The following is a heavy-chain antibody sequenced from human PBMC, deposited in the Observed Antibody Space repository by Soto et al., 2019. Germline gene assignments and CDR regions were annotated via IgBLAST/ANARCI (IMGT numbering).Heavy chain of an antibody. D-gene: IGHD3-10*01. CDR3: ARGGPRTYGWFDP. J-gene: IGHJ5*02. CDR1: GGSISSYY. Sequence: SETLSLTXTVSGGSISSYYWSWIRQPPGKGLEWIGYIYYSGSTNYNPSLKSRVTISVDTSKNQFSLKLSSVTAADTAVYYCARGGPRTYGWFDPWGQGTLVTVSS. V-gene: IGHV4-59*01. CDR2: IYYSGST.